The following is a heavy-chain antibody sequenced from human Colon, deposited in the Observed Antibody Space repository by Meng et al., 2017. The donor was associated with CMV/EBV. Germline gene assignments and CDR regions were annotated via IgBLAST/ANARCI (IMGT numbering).Heavy chain of an antibody. CDR1: EYY. CDR2: ISSSGSTI. V-gene: IGHV3-11*04. Sequence: EYYMSWIRQAPGKGLEWVSYISSSGSTIYYADSVKGRFTISRDNAKNSLYLQMNSLRAEDTAVYYCARFRRSDYCSSTSCYTTFFDYWGQGTLVTVSS. D-gene: IGHD2-2*02. CDR3: ARFRRSDYCSSTSCYTTFFDY. J-gene: IGHJ4*02.